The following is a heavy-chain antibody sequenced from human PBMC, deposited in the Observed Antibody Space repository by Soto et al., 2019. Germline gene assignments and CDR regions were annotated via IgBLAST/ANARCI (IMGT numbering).Heavy chain of an antibody. CDR3: ARSQGGSSSLDIYYYYYSGMDV. D-gene: IGHD2-15*01. CDR2: IIPIFGTA. V-gene: IGHV1-69*01. J-gene: IGHJ6*02. CDR1: GGTFSSYA. Sequence: QVQLVQSGAEVKKPGYSVKVSCKAPGGTFSSYAISWVRQAPGQGLEWMGGIIPIFGTANYAQKLQGRVTITADESTRTGYMELSSLRSEDTAVYYCARSQGGSSSLDIYYYYYSGMDVWGQGTTVTVSS.